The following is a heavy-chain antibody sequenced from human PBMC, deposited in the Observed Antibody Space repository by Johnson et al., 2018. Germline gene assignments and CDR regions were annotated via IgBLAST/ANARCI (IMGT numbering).Heavy chain of an antibody. CDR3: AKDSLPASSSASAEDQH. CDR2: ISYDGSNK. V-gene: IGHV3-30*18. D-gene: IGHD6-6*01. J-gene: IGHJ1*01. Sequence: QVQLVQSGGGVVQPGRSLRLSCAASGFTFSSYGMHWVRQAPGKGLEWVAVISYDGSNKYYADSVKGRFTISRDNSKNTLYLQMHSLRAEDTAVYYCAKDSLPASSSASAEDQHWGQGTLVTVSS. CDR1: GFTFSSYG.